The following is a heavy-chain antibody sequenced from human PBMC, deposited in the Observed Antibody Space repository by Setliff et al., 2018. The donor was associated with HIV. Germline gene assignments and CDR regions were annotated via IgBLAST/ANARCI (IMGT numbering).Heavy chain of an antibody. Sequence: NPGGSLRLSCAASGFTFSNYVMSWVRQAPGRGLEWVGRIKSKTDGGTTDYAAPVIGRFTISRDDSRNTVFLQMNSLKTDDTAVYYCTTENHSHCGQGTLVTVSS. V-gene: IGHV3-15*01. CDR2: IKSKTDGGTT. CDR3: TTENHSH. J-gene: IGHJ4*02. D-gene: IGHD4-4*01. CDR1: GFTFSNYV.